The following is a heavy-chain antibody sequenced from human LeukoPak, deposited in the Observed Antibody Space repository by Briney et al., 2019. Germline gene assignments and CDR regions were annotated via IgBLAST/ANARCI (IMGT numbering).Heavy chain of an antibody. J-gene: IGHJ5*02. CDR2: IYSSGNT. CDR3: ARLRFLEWLFPWFDP. V-gene: IGHV4-59*08. Sequence: PSETLSLTCSVSGVSISGHYWSWIRQPPGKGLEWIGNIYSSGNTNYNPSLKSRVTISVETSKNQFSLKLSSVTAADTAVYYCARLRFLEWLFPWFDPWGQGTLVTVSS. D-gene: IGHD3-3*01. CDR1: GVSISGHY.